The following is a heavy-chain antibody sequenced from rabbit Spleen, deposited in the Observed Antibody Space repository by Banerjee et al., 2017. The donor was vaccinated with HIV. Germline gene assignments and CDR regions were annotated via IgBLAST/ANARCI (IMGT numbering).Heavy chain of an antibody. Sequence: QEQLVESGGGLVQPGGSLKLSCKASRFDFSTYSMSWVRQAPGRGLEWIACIYAGSNSAYYASWAKGRFTISKTSSTAVTLQMTSLTAADTATYFCARIDLDYDDVDLWGQGTLVTVS. CDR3: ARIDLDYDDVDL. CDR1: RFDFSTYS. V-gene: IGHV1S45*01. CDR2: IYAGSNSA. D-gene: IGHD2-1*01. J-gene: IGHJ6*01.